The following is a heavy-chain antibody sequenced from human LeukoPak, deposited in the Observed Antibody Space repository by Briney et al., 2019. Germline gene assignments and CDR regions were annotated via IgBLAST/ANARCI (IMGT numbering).Heavy chain of an antibody. Sequence: ASVKVSCKASGYTFTSYGISWVRQAPGQGLEWMGWISAYNGNTNYAQKLQGRVTMTTDTSTSTAYMELRSLRSDDTAVYYCARDVFLSTSRYSGYDYAPTEYYYGMDVWGQGTTVTVSS. CDR3: ARDVFLSTSRYSGYDYAPTEYYYGMDV. CDR2: ISAYNGNT. V-gene: IGHV1-18*01. J-gene: IGHJ6*02. D-gene: IGHD5-12*01. CDR1: GYTFTSYG.